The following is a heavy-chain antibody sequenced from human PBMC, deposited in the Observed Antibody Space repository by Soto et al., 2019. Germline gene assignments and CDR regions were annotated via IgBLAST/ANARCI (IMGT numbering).Heavy chain of an antibody. CDR2: ISGSGGSA. CDR3: AKDSPVGIPLMRDLHD. V-gene: IGHV3-23*01. CDR1: GFPFSSYG. Sequence: LRLSCAASGFPFSSYGISWVRQAPGKGLEWVSVISGSGGSAYYADSVKGRFSLSRDNSKNTVYLQMNSLRAEDTAVYYCAKDSPVGIPLMRDLHDWGQGTLVTSPQ. J-gene: IGHJ1*01. D-gene: IGHD3-22*01.